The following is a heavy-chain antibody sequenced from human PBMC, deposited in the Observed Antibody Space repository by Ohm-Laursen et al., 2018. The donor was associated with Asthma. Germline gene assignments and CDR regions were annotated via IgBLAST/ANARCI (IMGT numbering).Heavy chain of an antibody. J-gene: IGHJ4*02. CDR1: GGSVSSGSYY. Sequence: SETLSLTCTVSGGSVSSGSYYWSWIRQPPGKGLEWIGYIYYSGSTNYNPSLKSRVTISVDTSKNQFSLKLSSVTAADTAVYYCARNSGYESIFDYWGQGTLVTVPS. V-gene: IGHV4-61*01. D-gene: IGHD5-12*01. CDR2: IYYSGST. CDR3: ARNSGYESIFDY.